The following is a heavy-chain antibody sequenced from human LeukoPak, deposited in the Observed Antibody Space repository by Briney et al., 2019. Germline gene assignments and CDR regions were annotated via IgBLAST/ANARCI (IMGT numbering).Heavy chain of an antibody. CDR2: IYHSGST. V-gene: IGHV4-38-2*02. J-gene: IGHJ4*02. Sequence: SETLSLTCTVSGYSISSGYYWGWIRQPPGKGLEWIGSIYHSGSTYYNPSLKSRVTISVDTSKNQFSLKLSSVTAADTAVYYCARSLYYYDSSGYPGYFDYWGQGTLVTVSS. D-gene: IGHD3-22*01. CDR3: ARSLYYYDSSGYPGYFDY. CDR1: GYSISSGYY.